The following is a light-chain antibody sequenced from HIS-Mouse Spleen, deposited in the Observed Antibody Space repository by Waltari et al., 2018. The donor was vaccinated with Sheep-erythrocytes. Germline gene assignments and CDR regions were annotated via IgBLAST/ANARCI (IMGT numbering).Light chain of an antibody. V-gene: IGLV2-11*01. J-gene: IGLJ1*01. Sequence: QSALTQPRSVSGSPGQSVTIPCTGTSSHVGCYNYFSWYQQHPGKAPKLMLYDVSKRPSGVPDRFSGSKSGNTASLTISGLQAEDEADYYCCSYAGSYNHVFATGTKVTVL. CDR1: SSHVGCYNY. CDR3: CSYAGSYNHV. CDR2: DVS.